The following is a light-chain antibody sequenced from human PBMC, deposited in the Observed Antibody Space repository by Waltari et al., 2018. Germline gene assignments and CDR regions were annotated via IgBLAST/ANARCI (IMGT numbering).Light chain of an antibody. V-gene: IGLV2-23*02. Sequence: QAALTQPASVSGSPGQSITISCTGSNSDVGNYNLVSWYQKHPGKAPKLIIYEVTNRPSGSSYRFSGFKTGNPASLTISGLQAEDEADYYCCSYAGSWIWVFGGGTELTVL. J-gene: IGLJ3*02. CDR3: CSYAGSWIWV. CDR2: EVT. CDR1: NSDVGNYNL.